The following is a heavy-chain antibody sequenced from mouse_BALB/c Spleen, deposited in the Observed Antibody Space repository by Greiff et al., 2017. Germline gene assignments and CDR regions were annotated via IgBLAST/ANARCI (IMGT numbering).Heavy chain of an antibody. CDR2: ISNGGGST. Sequence: EVKLVESGGGLVQPGGSLKLSCAASGFTFSSYTMSWVRQTPEKRLEWVAYISNGGGSTYYPDTVKGRSTISRDNAKNTLYLQMSSLKSEDTAMYYCARQAGNYAMDYWGQGTSVTVSS. CDR1: GFTFSSYT. J-gene: IGHJ4*01. D-gene: IGHD4-1*01. V-gene: IGHV5-12-2*01. CDR3: ARQAGNYAMDY.